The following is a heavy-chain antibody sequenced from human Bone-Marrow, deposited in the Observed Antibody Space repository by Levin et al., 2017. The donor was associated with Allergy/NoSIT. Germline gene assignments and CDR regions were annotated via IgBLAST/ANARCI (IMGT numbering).Heavy chain of an antibody. V-gene: IGHV3-15*01. CDR2: IKSETDGGTI. CDR3: TTEVWARSIRDDY. D-gene: IGHD2-21*01. J-gene: IGHJ4*02. CDR1: GFSFTKVW. Sequence: SCAASGFSFTKVWMTWVRQAPGKGLEWVGRIKSETDGGTIDYAAPVKGRFTISRDDSRSTLYLQMNSLKNEDTAVYYCTTEVWARSIRDDYWGQGTLVTVSS.